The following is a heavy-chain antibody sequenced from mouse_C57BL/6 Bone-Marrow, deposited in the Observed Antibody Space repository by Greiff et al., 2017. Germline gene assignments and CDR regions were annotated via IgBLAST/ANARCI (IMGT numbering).Heavy chain of an antibody. Sequence: QVHVKQPGAELVKPGASVKLSCKASGYTFTSYWMQWVKQRPGQGLEWIGEIDPSDSYTNYNQKFKGKATLTVDKSSSTAYMQLSSLTSEDSAVYYCAREGFPYFDVWGTGTTVTVSS. D-gene: IGHD3-3*01. CDR3: AREGFPYFDV. CDR1: GYTFTSYW. V-gene: IGHV1-50*01. J-gene: IGHJ1*03. CDR2: IDPSDSYT.